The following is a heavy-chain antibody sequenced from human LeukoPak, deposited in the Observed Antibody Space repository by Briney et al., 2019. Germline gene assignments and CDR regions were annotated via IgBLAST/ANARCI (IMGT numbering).Heavy chain of an antibody. J-gene: IGHJ1*01. CDR1: GYTLNELS. CDR3: ATDPSGVWFGELRNVVD. V-gene: IGHV1-24*01. Sequence: GASVNVPCKVSGYTLNELSMHWVRQAPGRGLEWMGSFDPEDSETIYAQKFQGRVTMTEDTSTDTAYMELSSLRSEDTAVYYCATDPSGVWFGELRNVVDWGQGTLVTVSS. D-gene: IGHD3-10*01. CDR2: FDPEDSET.